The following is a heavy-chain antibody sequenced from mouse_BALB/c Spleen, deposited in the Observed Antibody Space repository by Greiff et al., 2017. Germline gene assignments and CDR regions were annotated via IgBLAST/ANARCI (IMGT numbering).Heavy chain of an antibody. V-gene: IGHV5-17*02. CDR2: ISSGSSTI. Sequence: EVKLMESGGGLVQPGGSRKLSCAASGFTFSSFGMHWVRQAPEKGLEWVAYISSGSSTIYYADTVKGRFTISRDNPKNTLFLQMTSLRSEDTAMYYCARSRGSYRYDVAYWGQGTLVTVSA. CDR1: GFTFSSFG. CDR3: ARSRGSYRYDVAY. J-gene: IGHJ3*01. D-gene: IGHD2-14*01.